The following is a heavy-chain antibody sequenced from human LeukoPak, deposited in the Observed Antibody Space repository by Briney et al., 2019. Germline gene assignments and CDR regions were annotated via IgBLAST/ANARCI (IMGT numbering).Heavy chain of an antibody. CDR3: ARGVRNWSDS. CDR1: GFTFSSYA. CDR2: INHSGST. Sequence: PGGSLRLSCAASGFTFSSYAMSWVRQAPGKGLEWIGEINHSGSTNYNPSLKGRVNISPDTSKKQFFLNLTSVTAAGTAVYYCARGVRNWSDSWGQGTLVSVSS. J-gene: IGHJ4*02. V-gene: IGHV4-34*01.